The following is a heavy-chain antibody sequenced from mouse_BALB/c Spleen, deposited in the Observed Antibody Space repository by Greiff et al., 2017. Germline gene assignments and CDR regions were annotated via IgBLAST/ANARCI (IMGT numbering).Heavy chain of an antibody. D-gene: IGHD2-1*01. CDR2: IYPGDGDT. CDR3: AIYGNYGIAY. Sequence: QVQLQQSGAELARPGASVKLSCKASGYTFTSYWMQWVKQRPGQGLEWIGAIYPGDGDTRYTQKFKGKATLTADKSSSTAYMQLSSLASEDSAVYYCAIYGNYGIAYWGQGTLVTVSA. CDR1: GYTFTSYW. V-gene: IGHV1-87*01. J-gene: IGHJ3*01.